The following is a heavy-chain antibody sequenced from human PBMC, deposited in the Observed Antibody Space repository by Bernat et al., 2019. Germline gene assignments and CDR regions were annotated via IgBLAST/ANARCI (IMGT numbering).Heavy chain of an antibody. CDR1: GFTFRNYA. CDR2: ISDRGDNT. CDR3: ATYYFERSAYRRFDY. V-gene: IGHV3-23*01. D-gene: IGHD3-22*01. Sequence: EVQLLESGGGLVQPGGSLRLSCAASGFTFRNYAMSWVRQAPGKGLEWVSVISDRGDNTYYKDSVKGRFTISRDNSKNTLYLQMKSLRAEDTALYYCATYYFERSAYRRFDYWGQGTLVTVSS. J-gene: IGHJ4*02.